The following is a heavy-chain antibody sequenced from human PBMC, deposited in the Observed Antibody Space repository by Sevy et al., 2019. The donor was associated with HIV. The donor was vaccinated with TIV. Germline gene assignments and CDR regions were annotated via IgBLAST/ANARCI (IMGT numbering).Heavy chain of an antibody. D-gene: IGHD1-26*01. CDR1: GFTFSGYY. J-gene: IGHJ4*02. Sequence: GGSLRLSCAGTGFTFSGYYMGWFRQAPGRGLEWLSYISNSGTTMSDADSLKGRFTISRDNAKNSLFLQMNSLRAEDTAVYYCARARGSYSFDYWGRGALVTVSS. CDR3: ARARGSYSFDY. CDR2: ISNSGTTM. V-gene: IGHV3-11*01.